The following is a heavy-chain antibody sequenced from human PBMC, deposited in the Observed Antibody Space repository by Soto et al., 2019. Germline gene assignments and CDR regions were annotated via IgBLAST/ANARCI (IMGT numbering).Heavy chain of an antibody. CDR2: ISGSGGST. CDR3: AKEGYYYGSGSPRYFDY. Sequence: GGSLRLSCAASGFTFSSYAMSWVRQAPGKGLEWVSAISGSGGSTYYADSVKGRFTISRDNSKNTLYLQMNSLRAEDTAVYYCAKEGYYYGSGSPRYFDYWGQGTLVTVSS. J-gene: IGHJ4*02. D-gene: IGHD3-10*01. V-gene: IGHV3-23*01. CDR1: GFTFSSYA.